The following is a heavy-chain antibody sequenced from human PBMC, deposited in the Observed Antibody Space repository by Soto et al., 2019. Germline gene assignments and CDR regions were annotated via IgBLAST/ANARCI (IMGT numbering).Heavy chain of an antibody. CDR3: ARNWSANAMDV. V-gene: IGHV1-18*04. CDR2: ISVYNDYT. D-gene: IGHD3-3*01. J-gene: IGHJ6*02. Sequence: QVQLVQSEAEVKKPGASVKVSCKASGYTFTSYGICWVRQAPGQGLEWMGWISVYNDYTHYAQKFQGRVTMTTDTSTSTAYMELRSLTSDDTAVYYCARNWSANAMDVWGQGTTVTVSS. CDR1: GYTFTSYG.